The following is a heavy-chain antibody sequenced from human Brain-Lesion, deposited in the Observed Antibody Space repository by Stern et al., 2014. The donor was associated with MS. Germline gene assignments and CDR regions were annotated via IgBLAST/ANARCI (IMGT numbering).Heavy chain of an antibody. CDR3: ARGERWFDS. CDR1: GFTLSNYW. Sequence: EVKLMESGGGLVKPGGSLRLSCAASGFTLSNYWMHWVRQAPGKGLVWVSRVNNDGRRTSYADSVKGRFTMSRDNAKNTLYLQMNSLRVEDTAIYYCARGERWFDSWGQGTLVTVSS. D-gene: IGHD3-10*01. CDR2: VNNDGRRT. J-gene: IGHJ5*01. V-gene: IGHV3-74*02.